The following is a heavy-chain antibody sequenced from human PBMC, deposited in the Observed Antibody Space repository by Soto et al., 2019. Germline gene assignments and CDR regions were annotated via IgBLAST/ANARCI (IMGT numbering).Heavy chain of an antibody. Sequence: QVQLVQSGAEVKEPGASVKVSCKASGYTFTSYGISWVRQAPGQGLEWMGWISGYNGNTNYAQKFQGRVTKTTDTCTSTGYMELRSLRSDDSAVYYWARHPARMTGFGVVAEDWGYWGRGTLVTVSS. D-gene: IGHD3-3*01. V-gene: IGHV1-18*01. CDR2: ISGYNGNT. J-gene: IGHJ4*02. CDR3: ARHPARMTGFGVVAEDWGY. CDR1: GYTFTSYG.